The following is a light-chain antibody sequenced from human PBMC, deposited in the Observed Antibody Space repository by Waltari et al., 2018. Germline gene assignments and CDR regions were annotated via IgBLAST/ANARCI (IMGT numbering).Light chain of an antibody. Sequence: QSALPQPPSASGSPGPSVTISCTGPSSDIGGYNYVSLYQQHPGKAPKFIIYEVSKRPSGVPDRFSGSKSGNTASLTVSGLQAEDEADYYCSSYGGNNNLVFGGGTKLTVL. V-gene: IGLV2-8*01. CDR3: SSYGGNNNLV. J-gene: IGLJ2*01. CDR1: SSDIGGYNY. CDR2: EVS.